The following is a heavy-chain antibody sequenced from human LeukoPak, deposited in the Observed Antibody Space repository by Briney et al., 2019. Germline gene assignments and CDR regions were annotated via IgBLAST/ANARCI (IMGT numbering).Heavy chain of an antibody. Sequence: PSETLSLTCTVSGDSISSNSYYWGWIRQPPGKGLEWIGSIYYSGSTYYNPSLKSRVTISVDTSKNQFSLKLSSVTAADTAVYYCARDQGYDSSGSYYFDYWGQGTLVTVSS. CDR2: IYYSGST. D-gene: IGHD3-22*01. J-gene: IGHJ4*02. CDR1: GDSISSNSYY. V-gene: IGHV4-39*07. CDR3: ARDQGYDSSGSYYFDY.